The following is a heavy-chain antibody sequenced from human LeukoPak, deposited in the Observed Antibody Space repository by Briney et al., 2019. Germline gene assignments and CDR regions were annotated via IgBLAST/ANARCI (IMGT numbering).Heavy chain of an antibody. CDR3: ARIGYSTSWANFDY. CDR1: GFTFRNYG. Sequence: GTSLRLSCAASGFTFRNYGMHWVRQAPGKGLEWVASIRTDGGEKYHADSVQGRFSISRDNSKNTLYLQMDSLRAEDTALYCCARIGYSTSWANFDYWGQGTLVTVSS. CDR2: IRTDGGEK. D-gene: IGHD6-13*01. J-gene: IGHJ4*02. V-gene: IGHV3-33*01.